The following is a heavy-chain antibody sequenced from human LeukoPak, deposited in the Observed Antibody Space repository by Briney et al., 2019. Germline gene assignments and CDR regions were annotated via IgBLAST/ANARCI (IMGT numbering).Heavy chain of an antibody. D-gene: IGHD1-26*01. J-gene: IGHJ3*02. CDR1: GFTFSSYG. V-gene: IGHV3-33*01. Sequence: GGSLRLSCAASGFTFSSYGMHWVRQAPGKGLEWVAIIWYDGSNKYYADSVKGRFTISRDNSKNTLYLQMNSLRAEDTAVYSCAREGDRGSGPSAFDIWGQGTMVTVSS. CDR2: IWYDGSNK. CDR3: AREGDRGSGPSAFDI.